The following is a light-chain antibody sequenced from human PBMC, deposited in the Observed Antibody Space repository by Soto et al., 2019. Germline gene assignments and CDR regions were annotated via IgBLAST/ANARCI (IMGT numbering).Light chain of an antibody. CDR2: EVS. CDR3: MQSVQLPLT. Sequence: DIVMTQTPLSLSVTPGQPASISCKSSQSLLYSDGKTYLSWYLQKPGQPPHLLIYEVSNRFSGVPERFSGSGSGTDFTLRNSRVAAEDFGVYYCMQSVQLPLTFGGGTTVEIK. V-gene: IGKV2D-29*01. CDR1: QSLLYSDGKTY. J-gene: IGKJ4*01.